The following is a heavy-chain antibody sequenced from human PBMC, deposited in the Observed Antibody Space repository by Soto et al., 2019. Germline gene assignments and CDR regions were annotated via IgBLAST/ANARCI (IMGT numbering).Heavy chain of an antibody. CDR2: INHSGST. Sequence: TLSLTCAVYGGSFSGYYWSWIRQPPGKGLEWIGEINHSGSTNYNPSLKSRVTISVDTSKNQFSLKLSSVTAADTAVYYCARGLIGYIKDYYGMDVWGQGTTVTVSS. V-gene: IGHV4-34*01. J-gene: IGHJ6*02. CDR3: ARGLIGYIKDYYGMDV. CDR1: GGSFSGYY. D-gene: IGHD1-1*01.